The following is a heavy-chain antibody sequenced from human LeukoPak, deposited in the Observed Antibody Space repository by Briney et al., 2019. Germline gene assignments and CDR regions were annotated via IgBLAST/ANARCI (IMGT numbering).Heavy chain of an antibody. CDR2: ISSSSSYI. CDR3: ARTYWYYDYVWGSYPNWFDP. V-gene: IGHV3-21*01. Sequence: GGSLRLSCAASGFTFSSYSMNWVRQAPGKGLEWVSSISSSSSYIYYADSVKGRFTISRDNAKNSLYLQMNSLRAEDTAVYYCARTYWYYDYVWGSYPNWFDPWGQGTLVTVSS. D-gene: IGHD3-16*02. CDR1: GFTFSSYS. J-gene: IGHJ5*02.